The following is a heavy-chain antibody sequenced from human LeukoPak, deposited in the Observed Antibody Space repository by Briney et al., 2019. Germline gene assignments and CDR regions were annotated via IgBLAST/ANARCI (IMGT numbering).Heavy chain of an antibody. Sequence: GGPLRLSCAASGFTFSSYSMNWVRQAPGKGLEWISYISSTSADIYYVDSVKGRFTISRDNAKNSLYLQMNSLRAEDTAIYYCARRGPYFDYWGQGILVTVSS. J-gene: IGHJ4*02. D-gene: IGHD3-10*01. CDR2: ISSTSADI. CDR1: GFTFSSYS. CDR3: ARRGPYFDY. V-gene: IGHV3-21*05.